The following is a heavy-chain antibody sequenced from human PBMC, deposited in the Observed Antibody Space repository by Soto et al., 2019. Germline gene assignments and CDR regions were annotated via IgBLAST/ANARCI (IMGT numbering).Heavy chain of an antibody. V-gene: IGHV4-39*02. CDR1: GASFSDANYY. J-gene: IGHJ4*02. CDR2: FYYDGRT. D-gene: IGHD2-21*01. CDR3: ARRSHIVVAHLGRGLNS. Sequence: SETLSLTCIVSGASFSDANYYWVWIRQPPGEGLEWIGSFYYDGRTYYNASLKSRVTISVDTSKNHFSLMLTPVTAADTAVYYCARRSHIVVAHLGRGLNSWGQGTLVTVSS.